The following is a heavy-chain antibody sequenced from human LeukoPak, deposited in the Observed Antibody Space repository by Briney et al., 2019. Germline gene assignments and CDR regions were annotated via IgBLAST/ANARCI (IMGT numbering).Heavy chain of an antibody. CDR2: IRYDGSNK. J-gene: IGHJ4*02. Sequence: GGSLRLSCEASGFTFSNYWMNWVRQAPGKGLEWLAFIRYDGSNKYYADSVKGRFTISRDNSKNTLYVQMNSLRAEDTAVYYCAKPHFDDWGQGTLVTVSS. V-gene: IGHV3-30*02. CDR1: GFTFSNYW. CDR3: AKPHFDD.